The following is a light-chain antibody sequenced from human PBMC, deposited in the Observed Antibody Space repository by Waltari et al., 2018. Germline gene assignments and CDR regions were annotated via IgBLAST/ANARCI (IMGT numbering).Light chain of an antibody. CDR2: GDN. Sequence: QPVLTQPPSVSGAPGQSVTIFCTGSSSNIGGGYGVHWYQQFPGRAPRLIMYGDNNRPSGVPDRFAASRSGTSASRAISGLQAEDEADYYCQAHDSSVSGVVFGGGTKLTVL. CDR1: SSNIGGGYG. V-gene: IGLV1-40*01. J-gene: IGLJ2*01. CDR3: QAHDSSVSGVV.